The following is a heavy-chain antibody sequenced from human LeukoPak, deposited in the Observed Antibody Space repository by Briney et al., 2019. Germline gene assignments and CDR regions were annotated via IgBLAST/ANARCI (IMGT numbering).Heavy chain of an antibody. CDR2: IYYSGST. V-gene: IGHV4-39*07. J-gene: IGHJ3*02. D-gene: IGHD6-19*01. CDR1: GGSISSSSYY. CDR3: ASDIEQWLVQVSFRAFDI. Sequence: SETLSLTCTVSGGSISSSSYYWGWIRQPPGKGLEWIGSIYYSGSTYYNPSLKSRVTISVDTSKNQFSLKLSSVTAADTAVYYCASDIEQWLVQVSFRAFDIWGQGTMVTVSS.